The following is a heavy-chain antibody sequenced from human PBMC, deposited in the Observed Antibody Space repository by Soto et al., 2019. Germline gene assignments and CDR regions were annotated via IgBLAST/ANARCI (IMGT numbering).Heavy chain of an antibody. CDR2: ISGSGGST. CDR3: SKDRRGIAALPDWFDP. V-gene: IGHV3-23*01. J-gene: IGHJ5*02. Sequence: GGSLRLSCAASGFTFSSYAMSWVRQAPGKGLEWVSAISGSGGSTYYADSVKGRFTISRDNSKNTLYLQMNSLRAEDTAVYYCSKDRRGIAALPDWFDPWGQGTLVTVSS. D-gene: IGHD6-6*01. CDR1: GFTFSSYA.